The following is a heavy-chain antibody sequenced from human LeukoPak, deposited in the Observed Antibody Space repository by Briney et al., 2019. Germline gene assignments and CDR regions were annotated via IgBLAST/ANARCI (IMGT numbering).Heavy chain of an antibody. CDR1: GYTFTSYG. V-gene: IGHV1-18*01. J-gene: IGHJ5*02. Sequence: GASVKVSCKASGYTFTSYGISWVRQAPGQGLEWMGWISAYNGNTNYAQKLQGRVTMTTDTSTSTAYMELRSLRSEDTAVYYCARDPLRWASETDSNWFDPWGQGTLVTVSS. CDR3: ARDPLRWASETDSNWFDP. CDR2: ISAYNGNT. D-gene: IGHD3-22*01.